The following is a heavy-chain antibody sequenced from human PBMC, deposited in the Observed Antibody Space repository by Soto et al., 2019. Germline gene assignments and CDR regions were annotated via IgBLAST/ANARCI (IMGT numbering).Heavy chain of an antibody. V-gene: IGHV4-34*01. CDR3: ARDFAYFDP. J-gene: IGHJ4*02. CDR2: INHTGRT. Sequence: SKNPDIRSAVYGGSFSGYYWSWIRQPPGKGLEWIGEINHTGRTSYNPSLKSRVTISMDTSKNQFSLNLDSVTAADTAVYFCARDFAYFDPWGQVTLFTVS. CDR1: GGSFSGYY. D-gene: IGHD3-3*01.